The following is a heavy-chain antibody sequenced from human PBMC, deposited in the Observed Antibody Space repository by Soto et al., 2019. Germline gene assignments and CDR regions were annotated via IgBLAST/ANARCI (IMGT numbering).Heavy chain of an antibody. J-gene: IGHJ5*02. D-gene: IGHD6-13*01. CDR1: GASISYGGFS. V-gene: IGHV4-30-2*06. CDR2: INHFEST. CDR3: ARGGGQLVAFSESMSRGWFDP. Sequence: SETLSLTCTVFGASISYGGFSWSWIRQSPGKGLEWIGYINHFESTYFHPSFKSRLSMSIDRNRNMFSLRSEDTAVYYCARGGGQLVAFSESMSRGWFDPWGQGTLVTVSS.